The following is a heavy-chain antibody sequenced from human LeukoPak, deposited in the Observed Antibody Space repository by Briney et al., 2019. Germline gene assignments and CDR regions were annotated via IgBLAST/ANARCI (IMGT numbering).Heavy chain of an antibody. Sequence: ASVKVSCKASGYTFTSYYMHWVRQAPGQGLEWMGIINPSGGSTSYAQKFQGRVTMTRDTSTSTVYMELSSLRSEDTAVYYCTRSHPLRGSDYWGQGTLVTVSS. CDR2: INPSGGST. CDR1: GYTFTSYY. D-gene: IGHD2-15*01. J-gene: IGHJ4*02. V-gene: IGHV1-46*01. CDR3: TRSHPLRGSDY.